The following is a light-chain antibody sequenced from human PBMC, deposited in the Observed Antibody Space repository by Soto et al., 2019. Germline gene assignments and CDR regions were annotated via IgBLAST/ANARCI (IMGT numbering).Light chain of an antibody. V-gene: IGLV1-40*01. Sequence: QSVLPQPPPVSGALGQRVTISCTGITSNIGAGYDVHWYQLLPGRAPKLLIYGNTNRPSGVPDRFSGSKSATSDSLAITELQAEDEASYYCQSYDNTLSGPIYVFGTGTKVTAL. CDR1: TSNIGAGYD. CDR2: GNT. CDR3: QSYDNTLSGPIYV. J-gene: IGLJ1*01.